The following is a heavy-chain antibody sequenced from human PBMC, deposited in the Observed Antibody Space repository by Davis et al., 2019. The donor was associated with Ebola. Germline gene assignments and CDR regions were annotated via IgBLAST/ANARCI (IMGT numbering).Heavy chain of an antibody. CDR2: INPSGGST. D-gene: IGHD6-19*01. V-gene: IGHV1-46*01. Sequence: ASVKVSCKASGYTFTSYYMHWVRQAPGQGLEWMGIINPSGGSTSYAQKFQGRVTMTRDTSTSTVYMELSSLRSEDTAVYYCARDSRSSGHDDAFDIWGQGTMVTVSS. J-gene: IGHJ3*02. CDR3: ARDSRSSGHDDAFDI. CDR1: GYTFTSYY.